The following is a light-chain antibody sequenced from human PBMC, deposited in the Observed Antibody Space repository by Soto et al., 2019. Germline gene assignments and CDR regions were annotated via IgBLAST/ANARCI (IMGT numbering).Light chain of an antibody. CDR1: QTISSL. Sequence: DIQMTQSPSTLSGSVGDRVTITCRASQTISSLLAWYQQEPGKAPKLLMYKASTLQSGVPSRFSGSGSGTDFTLTISSLQPADSATYYCQHHNSYSEAFGQGTKVDIK. CDR3: QHHNSYSEA. V-gene: IGKV1-5*03. CDR2: KAS. J-gene: IGKJ1*01.